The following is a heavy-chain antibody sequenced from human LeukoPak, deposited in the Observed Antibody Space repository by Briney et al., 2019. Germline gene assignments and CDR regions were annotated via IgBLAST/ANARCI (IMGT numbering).Heavy chain of an antibody. CDR2: INPNSGGT. Sequence: ASVKVSCKASGYTFTSYYMHWVRQAPGQGLEWMGWINPNSGGTNYAQKFQGRVTMTRDTSISTAYMELSRLRSDDTAVYYCARVGIYYDSSGPAGYWGQGTLVTVSS. J-gene: IGHJ4*02. CDR1: GYTFTSYY. V-gene: IGHV1-2*02. D-gene: IGHD3-22*01. CDR3: ARVGIYYDSSGPAGY.